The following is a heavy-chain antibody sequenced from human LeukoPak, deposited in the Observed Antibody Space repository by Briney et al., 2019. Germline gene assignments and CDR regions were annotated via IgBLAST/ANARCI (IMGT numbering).Heavy chain of an antibody. CDR1: GYTITDYY. Sequence: ASVKVSCTASGYTITDYYIHWVRQPPGQGLEWMGWINPNSGGTNYAQQFQGRVTMTRDTSISTAYMELSRLRSDDTAVYCCASGDSYVLTRQKWGQGTLVTVSS. J-gene: IGHJ4*02. CDR3: ASGDSYVLTRQK. V-gene: IGHV1-2*02. D-gene: IGHD5-18*01. CDR2: INPNSGGT.